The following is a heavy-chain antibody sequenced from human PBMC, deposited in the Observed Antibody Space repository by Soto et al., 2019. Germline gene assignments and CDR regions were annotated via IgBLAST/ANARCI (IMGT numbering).Heavy chain of an antibody. CDR2: ISGSGGST. CDR1: GFTFSSYA. CDR3: AKTSGIAAAGTRYFDY. V-gene: IGHV3-23*01. J-gene: IGHJ4*02. Sequence: GGSLRLSCAASGFTFSSYAMSWVRQAPGKGLEWVSAISGSGGSTYYADSVKGRFTISRDNSKNTLYLQMNSLRDEDTAVYYCAKTSGIAAAGTRYFDYWGQGTLVTVSS. D-gene: IGHD6-13*01.